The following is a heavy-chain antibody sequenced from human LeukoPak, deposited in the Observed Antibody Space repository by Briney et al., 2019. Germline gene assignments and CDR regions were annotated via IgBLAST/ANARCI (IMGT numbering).Heavy chain of an antibody. V-gene: IGHV4-59*08. CDR3: AGTMVRGVTAYGMDV. Sequence: SETLSLTCTVSGGSISSYYWSWIRQPPGKGLEWIGYIYYSGSTNYNPSLKSRVTISVDTSKNQFSLKLSSMTAADTAVYYCAGTMVRGVTAYGMDVWGQGTTVTVSS. CDR1: GGSISSYY. J-gene: IGHJ6*02. D-gene: IGHD3-10*01. CDR2: IYYSGST.